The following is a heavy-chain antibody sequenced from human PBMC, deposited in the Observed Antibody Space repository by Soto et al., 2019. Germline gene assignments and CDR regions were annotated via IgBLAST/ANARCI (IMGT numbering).Heavy chain of an antibody. V-gene: IGHV1-18*01. CDR2: ISANSGDT. J-gene: IGHJ6*03. D-gene: IGHD3-10*01. Sequence: ASLKVACKTSGYTFTNYGISWVRQTNGQGLEWMGYISANSGDTNYAQKLQGRVTVTTDTSTSTAYLELRSLRSEDTAVYYCARMVRGSNIDYYHYIEVWGKGTTVTVSS. CDR3: ARMVRGSNIDYYHYIEV. CDR1: GYTFTNYG.